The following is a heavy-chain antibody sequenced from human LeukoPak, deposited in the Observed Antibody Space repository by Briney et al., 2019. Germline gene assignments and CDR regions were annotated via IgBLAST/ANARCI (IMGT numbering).Heavy chain of an antibody. V-gene: IGHV3-30*03. J-gene: IGHJ6*02. Sequence: GGSLRLSCAASGLIFSSCGMHWVRQAPGKGLEWVAVISYDGSNKYYADSMKGRFTISRDNSKNTLYLQINGLRAEDTAVYYCATVHGEYGSGNGMDVWGQGTAVTVSS. CDR1: GLIFSSCG. CDR3: ATVHGEYGSGNGMDV. CDR2: ISYDGSNK. D-gene: IGHD3-10*01.